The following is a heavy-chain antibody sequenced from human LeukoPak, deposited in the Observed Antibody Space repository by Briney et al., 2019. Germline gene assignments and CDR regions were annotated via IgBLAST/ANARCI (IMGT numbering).Heavy chain of an antibody. CDR2: FDPEDGET. D-gene: IGHD3-9*01. V-gene: IGHV1-24*01. CDR3: ATELRYFGWLSPIDY. CDR1: GYTLTELS. J-gene: IGHJ4*02. Sequence: GASVKVSCKVSGYTLTELSMHWVRQAPGKGLEWMGGFDPEDGETIYAQKFQGRVTMTEDTSTDTAYMELSSLRSEDTAVYYCATELRYFGWLSPIDYWGQGTLVTVSS.